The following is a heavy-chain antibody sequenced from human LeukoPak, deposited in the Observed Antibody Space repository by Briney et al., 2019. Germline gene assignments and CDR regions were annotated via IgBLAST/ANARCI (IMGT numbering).Heavy chain of an antibody. Sequence: SQTLSLTCAVSGGSISSGGYSWSWIRQPPGKGLEWIGYIYHGGSTYYNPSLKSRVTISVDRSKNQFSLKLSPVTAADTAVYYCARSHYYGSGSLDYWGQGTLVTVSS. CDR3: ARSHYYGSGSLDY. V-gene: IGHV4-30-2*01. J-gene: IGHJ4*02. CDR1: GGSISSGGYS. D-gene: IGHD3-10*01. CDR2: IYHGGST.